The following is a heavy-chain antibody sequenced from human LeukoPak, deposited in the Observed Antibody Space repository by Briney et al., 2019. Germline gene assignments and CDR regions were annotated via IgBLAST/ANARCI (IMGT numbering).Heavy chain of an antibody. J-gene: IGHJ4*02. Sequence: GGSLRLSCAASGFTFSSYSINWVRQAPGKGLEWVSYISSGYPTIYYADSVKGRFTISRENSKNRLYLQMNSLRAEDTAVYYCARAEGYGGELDSWGQGTLVTVSS. CDR2: ISSGYPTI. CDR3: ARAEGYGGELDS. V-gene: IGHV3-48*01. D-gene: IGHD4-23*01. CDR1: GFTFSSYS.